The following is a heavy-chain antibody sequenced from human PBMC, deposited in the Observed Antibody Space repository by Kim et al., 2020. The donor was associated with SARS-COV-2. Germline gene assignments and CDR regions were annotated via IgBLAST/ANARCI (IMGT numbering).Heavy chain of an antibody. D-gene: IGHD1-1*01. Sequence: GGSLRLSCAASGFTFSGSAMHWVRQASGKGLEWVGRIRSKANSYATAYAASVKGRLTISRDDSKNTAYLQMNSLKTEDTAVYYCTRLLLERNQVNDYWGQGTLVTVSS. V-gene: IGHV3-73*01. CDR2: IRSKANSYAT. CDR1: GFTFSGSA. J-gene: IGHJ4*02. CDR3: TRLLLERNQVNDY.